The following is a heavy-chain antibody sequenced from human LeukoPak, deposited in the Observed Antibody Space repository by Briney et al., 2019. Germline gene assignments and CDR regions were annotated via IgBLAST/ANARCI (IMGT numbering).Heavy chain of an antibody. D-gene: IGHD1-26*01. J-gene: IGHJ5*02. CDR1: GYTFTGYY. CDR3: ARASWELPGWFDP. V-gene: IGHV1-2*02. Sequence: ASVKVSCKASGYTFTGYYMHWVRQAPGQGLEWMGWINPNSGGTNYAQKFQGRVTMTRDTSISTAYMELRSLRSDDTAVYYCARASWELPGWFDPWGQGTLVTVSS. CDR2: INPNSGGT.